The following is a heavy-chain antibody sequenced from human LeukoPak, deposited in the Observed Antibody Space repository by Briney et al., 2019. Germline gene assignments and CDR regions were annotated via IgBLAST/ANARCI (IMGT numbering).Heavy chain of an antibody. CDR2: INHSGST. D-gene: IGHD3-22*01. Sequence: SETLSLTCAVYGGSFSGYYWSWIRQPPGKGLEWIGEINHSGSTNYNPSLKSRVTISVDTSKNQFSLKLSSVTAADTAVYYCARGPPEHYYDSSGYYVYSFDYWGQGTLVTVSS. J-gene: IGHJ4*02. CDR1: GGSFSGYY. CDR3: ARGPPEHYYDSSGYYVYSFDY. V-gene: IGHV4-34*01.